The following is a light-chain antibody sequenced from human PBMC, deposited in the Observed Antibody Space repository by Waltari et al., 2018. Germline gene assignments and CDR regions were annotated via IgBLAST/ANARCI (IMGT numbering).Light chain of an antibody. J-gene: IGKJ4*01. Sequence: IQMTQSPSSLSASVGGKVTITCQASQDIDNNLNWYQQKPGKAPKLLISRASSLQGGIPWRFSGSGSGTDVTLTISSLQPEDFATYFCQQGYSYPITFGGGTKVEIK. V-gene: IGKV1-6*01. CDR3: QQGYSYPIT. CDR1: QDIDNN. CDR2: RAS.